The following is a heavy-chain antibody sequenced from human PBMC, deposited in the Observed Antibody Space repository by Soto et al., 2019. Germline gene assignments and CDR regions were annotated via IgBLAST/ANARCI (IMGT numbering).Heavy chain of an antibody. CDR3: ARGVVYRDVGLAYGMDV. J-gene: IGHJ6*02. V-gene: IGHV4-34*01. CDR2: INYSGST. CDR1: GESFSNHY. Sequence: ETLSLTFAVYGESFSNHYWTWIRQSPGKGLEWVGEINYSGSTRYNWSLGSRVTISVDTSKKQFSLMVTSVTAEDTAVYYCARGVVYRDVGLAYGMDVWGQGTTVTVSS. D-gene: IGHD3-22*01.